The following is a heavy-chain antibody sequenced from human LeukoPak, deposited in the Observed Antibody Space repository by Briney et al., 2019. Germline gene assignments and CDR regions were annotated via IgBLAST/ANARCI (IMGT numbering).Heavy chain of an antibody. V-gene: IGHV3-64*01. CDR2: ISSNGGST. D-gene: IGHD6-19*01. CDR3: AKDSSGWLLDAFDI. Sequence: GGSLRLSCAASGFTFSSYAMHWVRQAPGKGLEYVSAISSNGGSTYYATSVKGRFTISRDNSKNTLYLQMGSLRAEDMAVYYCAKDSSGWLLDAFDIWGQGTMVTVSS. CDR1: GFTFSSYA. J-gene: IGHJ3*02.